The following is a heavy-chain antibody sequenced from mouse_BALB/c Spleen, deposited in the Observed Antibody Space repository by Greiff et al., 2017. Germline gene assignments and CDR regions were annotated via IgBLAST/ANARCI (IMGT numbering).Heavy chain of an antibody. CDR3: ARGGDYDRERWFAY. V-gene: IGHV1S22*01. Sequence: LQQPGSELVRPGASVKLSCKASGYTFTSYWMHWVKQRPGQGLEWIGNIYPGSGSTNYDEKFKSKATLTVDTSSSTAYMQLSSLTSEDTAVYYCARGGDYDRERWFAYWGQGTLVTVSA. CDR1: GYTFTSYW. CDR2: IYPGSGST. J-gene: IGHJ3*01. D-gene: IGHD2-4*01.